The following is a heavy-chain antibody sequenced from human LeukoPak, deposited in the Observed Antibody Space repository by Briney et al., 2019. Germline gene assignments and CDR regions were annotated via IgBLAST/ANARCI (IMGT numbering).Heavy chain of an antibody. CDR2: IIPIFGTA. CDR1: GGTFSSYA. J-gene: IGHJ4*02. CDR3: ARDDYGDQQDY. Sequence: SVKVSCKASGGTFSSYAISWVRQAPGQGLEWMGRIIPIFGTANYAQKFQGRVTITTGESTSTAYMELSSLRSEDTAVYYCARDDYGDQQDYWGQGTLVTVSS. D-gene: IGHD4-17*01. V-gene: IGHV1-69*05.